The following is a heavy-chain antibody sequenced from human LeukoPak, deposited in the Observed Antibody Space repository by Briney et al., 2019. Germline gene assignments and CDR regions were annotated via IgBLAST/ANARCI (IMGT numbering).Heavy chain of an antibody. V-gene: IGHV4-59*01. CDR2: IYKSGST. D-gene: IGHD6-6*01. CDR3: ARSSIAAPPDY. J-gene: IGHJ4*02. Sequence: SETLSLTCTVSGGSITSYYWSWIRQSPGKGLEWIGYIYKSGSTNYNPSLKSRVTISEDTSKNQFFLKLSSVTAADTAVYYCARSSIAAPPDYWGQGTLVTVSP. CDR1: GGSITSYY.